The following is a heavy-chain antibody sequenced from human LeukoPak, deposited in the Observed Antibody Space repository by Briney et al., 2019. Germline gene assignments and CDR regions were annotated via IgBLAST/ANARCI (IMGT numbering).Heavy chain of an antibody. J-gene: IGHJ5*02. D-gene: IGHD2-2*01. CDR2: TYTSGST. CDR3: ARDKMYQLPHNWFDP. Sequence: SETLSLTCIVSGVSISNYYWSWLRQPAGKGLEWIGRTYTSGSTDYNPSLKTRVTMSLDTSKNQFSLKMSSVTAADTAVYYCARDKMYQLPHNWFDPWGQGTLVTVSS. CDR1: GVSISNYY. V-gene: IGHV4-4*07.